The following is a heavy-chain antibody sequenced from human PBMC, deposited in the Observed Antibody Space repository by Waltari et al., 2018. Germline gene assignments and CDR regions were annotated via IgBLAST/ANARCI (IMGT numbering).Heavy chain of an antibody. CDR2: INHSGST. CDR1: GGSFSGYY. CDR3: ARDPGGYDDY. V-gene: IGHV4-34*01. D-gene: IGHD5-12*01. Sequence: QVQLQQWGAGLLKPSETLSLTCAVYGGSFSGYYWSWIRQPPGKGLEWIGEINHSGSTNYNPSLKSRVTRSVDTSKNQFSLKLSSVTAADTAVYYCARDPGGYDDYWGQGTLVTVSS. J-gene: IGHJ4*02.